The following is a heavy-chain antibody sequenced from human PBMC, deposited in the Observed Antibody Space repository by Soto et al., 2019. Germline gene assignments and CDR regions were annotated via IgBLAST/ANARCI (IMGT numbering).Heavy chain of an antibody. CDR1: GFTFSGYW. J-gene: IGHJ4*02. D-gene: IGHD3-9*01. CDR2: IKKDGTEK. CDR3: ARGPSYSDYSNDWFFDS. V-gene: IGHV3-7*03. Sequence: GGSLILSCAASGFTFSGYWMTWVRQAPGKGLEWVADIKKDGTEKYYVDSLKGRFTISRDNAKKSVYLQMNGLTVEDTAVYRCARGPSYSDYSNDWFFDSWGQGALVTVSS.